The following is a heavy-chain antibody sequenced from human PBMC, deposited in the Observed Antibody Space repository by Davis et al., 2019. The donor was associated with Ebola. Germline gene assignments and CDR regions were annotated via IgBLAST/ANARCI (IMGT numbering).Heavy chain of an antibody. D-gene: IGHD3-9*01. CDR1: GFTFSDYA. CDR3: ARVNAATGYSRFDL. J-gene: IGHJ5*02. V-gene: IGHV3-20*04. CDR2: INWNGGST. Sequence: GESLKISCAASGFTFSDYAMSWVRQAPGKGLEWLSGINWNGGSTGYVDSVKCRFTISRDNAKNSLYLRMNSLGTEGTALYYCARVNAATGYSRFDLWGQGTLVTGSS.